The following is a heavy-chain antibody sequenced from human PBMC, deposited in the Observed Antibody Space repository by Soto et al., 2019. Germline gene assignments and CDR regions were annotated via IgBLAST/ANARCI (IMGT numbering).Heavy chain of an antibody. J-gene: IGHJ3*02. CDR1: GYTFTSYA. CDR3: ARVRWLRLSAFDI. D-gene: IGHD5-12*01. V-gene: IGHV1-3*01. Sequence: QVQLVQSGAEVKKPGASVKVSCKASGYTFTSYAMHWVRQAPGQRLEWMGWINAGNGNTKYSQKFQGRVTITRDTSASTAYMELSSLRSEDTAVYYCARVRWLRLSAFDIWGQGTMVTVSS. CDR2: INAGNGNT.